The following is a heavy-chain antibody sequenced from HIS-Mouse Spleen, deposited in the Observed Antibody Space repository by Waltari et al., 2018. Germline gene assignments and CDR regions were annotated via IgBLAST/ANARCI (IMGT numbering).Heavy chain of an antibody. D-gene: IGHD5-18*01. V-gene: IGHV3-23*01. CDR1: GFTFSSDA. Sequence: EVQLLESGGGLVQPGGSLRLSCAASGFTFSSDAMCWVRQAPGKGLEWVSAISGSGGSTYYADSVKGRFTISRDNSKNTLYLQMNSLRAEDTAVYYCAKVWPELKTVDTPMAFDYWGQGTLVTVSS. CDR2: ISGSGGST. J-gene: IGHJ4*02. CDR3: AKVWPELKTVDTPMAFDY.